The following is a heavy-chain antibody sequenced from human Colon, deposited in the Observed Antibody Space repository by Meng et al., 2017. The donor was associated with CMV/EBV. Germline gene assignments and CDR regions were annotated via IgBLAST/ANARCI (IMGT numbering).Heavy chain of an antibody. CDR3: ARADYNKEFDF. CDR2: IYSGGLG. Sequence: LSLTCAASGFSFNTYAMTWVRQAPGKGLEWVSVIYSGGLGHYADSVKGRFTVARDNSKNTLYLQMDSLRAEDTAVYFCARADYNKEFDFWGQGTLVTVSS. V-gene: IGHV3-66*02. J-gene: IGHJ4*02. CDR1: GFSFNTYA. D-gene: IGHD4-11*01.